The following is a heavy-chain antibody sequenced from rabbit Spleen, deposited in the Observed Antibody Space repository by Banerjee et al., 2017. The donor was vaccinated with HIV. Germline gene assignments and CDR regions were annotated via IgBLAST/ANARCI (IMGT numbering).Heavy chain of an antibody. J-gene: IGHJ6*01. D-gene: IGHD1-1*01. V-gene: IGHV1S40*01. CDR1: GVSFSDNSY. Sequence: QSLEESGGGLVKPGGTLTLTCKASGVSFSDNSYMCWVRQAPGKGLEWIACIDTGSSGFTYFASWAKGRFTISKTSPTTVTLQMTSLTAADTATYFCARDTSSSFSSYGMDLWGPGTLVTVS. CDR2: IDTGSSGFT. CDR3: ARDTSSSFSSYGMDL.